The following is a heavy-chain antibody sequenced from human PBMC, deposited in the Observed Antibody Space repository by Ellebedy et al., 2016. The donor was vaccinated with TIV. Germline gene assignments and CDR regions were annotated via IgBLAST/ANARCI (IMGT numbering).Heavy chain of an antibody. Sequence: GGSLRLSCAASGFTFNSYWMSWVRQAPGKGLEWVANINQDGSRIYYVDSVKCRFTISRDNAKNSVYLRMNTLRVEDTAVYHCVRDGAYGDYSPGYYGMDVWGQGTTVTVSS. J-gene: IGHJ6*02. D-gene: IGHD3-22*01. CDR3: VRDGAYGDYSPGYYGMDV. CDR2: INQDGSRI. CDR1: GFTFNSYW. V-gene: IGHV3-7*03.